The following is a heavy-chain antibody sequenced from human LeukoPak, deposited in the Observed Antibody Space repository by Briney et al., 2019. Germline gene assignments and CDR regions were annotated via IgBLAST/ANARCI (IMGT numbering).Heavy chain of an antibody. Sequence: ASVKVSCKVSGYTLTELSMHWVRQAPGKGLEWMGGFDPEDGETIYAQKFQGRVTMTEDTSTDTAYMELSSLRSEDTAVYYCATVLPPYYYDSSGYYSYYFDYWGQGTLVTVSS. CDR1: GYTLTELS. V-gene: IGHV1-24*01. J-gene: IGHJ4*02. CDR2: FDPEDGET. CDR3: ATVLPPYYYDSSGYYSYYFDY. D-gene: IGHD3-22*01.